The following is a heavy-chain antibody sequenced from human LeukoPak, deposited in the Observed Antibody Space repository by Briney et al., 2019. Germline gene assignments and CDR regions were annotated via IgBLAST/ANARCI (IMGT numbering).Heavy chain of an antibody. V-gene: IGHV1-46*01. J-gene: IGHJ5*02. CDR1: GYTFTSYY. D-gene: IGHD1-7*01. CDR3: ARVGDWVTGTTRWFDP. Sequence: ASVKVSCKASGYTFTSYYMHWVRQAPGQGLEWMGIINPSGGSTSYAQKFQGRVTMTRDTSISTAYMELSRLRSDDTAVYYCARVGDWVTGTTRWFDPWGQGTLVTVSS. CDR2: INPSGGST.